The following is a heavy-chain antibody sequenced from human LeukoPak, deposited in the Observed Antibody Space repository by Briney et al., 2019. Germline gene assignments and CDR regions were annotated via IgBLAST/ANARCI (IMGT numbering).Heavy chain of an antibody. V-gene: IGHV4-59*08. CDR3: ARRTVTNGWFRIGY. J-gene: IGHJ4*02. CDR2: ISYSGST. CDR1: GGSISNYY. Sequence: KPSETLSLTCTVSGGSISNYYWSWIRQPPGKGLEWIGYISYSGSTNYNPSLKSRVTISVDTSKNEFSLKLSSVTAADTALYYCARRTVTNGWFRIGYWGQGSLVIVSS. D-gene: IGHD6-19*01.